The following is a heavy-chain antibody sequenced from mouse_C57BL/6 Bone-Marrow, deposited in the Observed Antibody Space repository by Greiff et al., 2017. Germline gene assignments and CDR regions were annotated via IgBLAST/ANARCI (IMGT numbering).Heavy chain of an antibody. Sequence: QVQLQQPGAELVKPGASVKLSCKASGYTFTSYWMHWVKQRPGQGLEWIGMIHPNSGSTNYNEKFKSKATLTVDKSSSTAYMQLSSLTSEHSAVYYCARYYYGSSYWYFDVWGTGTTVTVSS. V-gene: IGHV1-64*01. CDR3: ARYYYGSSYWYFDV. J-gene: IGHJ1*03. D-gene: IGHD1-1*01. CDR1: GYTFTSYW. CDR2: IHPNSGST.